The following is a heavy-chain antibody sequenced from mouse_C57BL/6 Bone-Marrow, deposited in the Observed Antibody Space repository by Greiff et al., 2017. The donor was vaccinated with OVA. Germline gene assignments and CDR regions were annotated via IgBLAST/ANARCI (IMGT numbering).Heavy chain of an antibody. CDR3: AREEGLLLPYYFDY. D-gene: IGHD1-1*01. Sequence: QVQLQQPGAELVKPGASVKLSCKASGYTFTSYWMHWVKQRPGQGLEWIGMIHPNSGSTNYNEKFKSKATLTVDKSSSTAYMQLSSLTSEDSAVYYCAREEGLLLPYYFDYWGQGTTLTVSS. CDR2: IHPNSGST. CDR1: GYTFTSYW. V-gene: IGHV1-64*01. J-gene: IGHJ2*01.